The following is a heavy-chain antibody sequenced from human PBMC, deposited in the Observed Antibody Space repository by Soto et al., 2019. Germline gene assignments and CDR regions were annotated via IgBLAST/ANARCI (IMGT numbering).Heavy chain of an antibody. J-gene: IGHJ4*02. D-gene: IGHD3-16*01. Sequence: PGVSLRLSCAASGFTFSSYAMSWVRQAPGKGLEWVSAISGSGGSTYYADSVKGRFTISRDNSKNTLYLQMNSLRAEDTAVYYCAKAPWYGGSYYFDYGGQEPLVPASS. CDR1: GFTFSSYA. CDR3: AKAPWYGGSYYFDY. V-gene: IGHV3-23*01. CDR2: ISGSGGST.